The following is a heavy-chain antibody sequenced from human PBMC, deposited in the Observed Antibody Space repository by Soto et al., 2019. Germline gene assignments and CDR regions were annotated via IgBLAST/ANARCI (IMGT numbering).Heavy chain of an antibody. Sequence: GESLKISCAASGFTFSSYWMHWVRQAPGKGLVWVSRINSDGSSTSYADSVKGRFTISRDNAKNTLYLQMNSLRAEDTAVYYCARDRPHNWNDYWGQGTLVTVSS. J-gene: IGHJ4*02. V-gene: IGHV3-74*01. D-gene: IGHD1-20*01. CDR2: INSDGSST. CDR3: ARDRPHNWNDY. CDR1: GFTFSSYW.